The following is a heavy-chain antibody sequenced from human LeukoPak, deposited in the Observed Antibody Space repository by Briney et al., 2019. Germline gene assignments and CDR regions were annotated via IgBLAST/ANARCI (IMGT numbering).Heavy chain of an antibody. CDR3: ARDGGGWVVYYDILTGYYRGFFDY. Sequence: GGSLRLSCAASGFTFSVYSMNWVRQAPGKGLEWVSSISSSSSDIYYADSVKARFTISRDNAQNSLYLQMNSLRAEDTAVYYCARDGGGWVVYYDILTGYYRGFFDYWGQGTLVTVSS. D-gene: IGHD3-9*01. J-gene: IGHJ4*02. CDR2: ISSSSSDI. V-gene: IGHV3-21*01. CDR1: GFTFSVYS.